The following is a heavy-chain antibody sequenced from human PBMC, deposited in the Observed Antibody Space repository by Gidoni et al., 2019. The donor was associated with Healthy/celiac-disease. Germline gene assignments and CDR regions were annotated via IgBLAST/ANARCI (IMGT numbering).Heavy chain of an antibody. CDR3: AVSGYHDY. CDR2: ISYDGSNK. J-gene: IGHJ4*02. Sequence: QVQLVESGGGVVQPGRSLRLSCAASGFTFSSYAMHWVRQAPGKGLEWVAVISYDGSNKYYADSVKGRFTISRDNSKNTLYLQMNSLRAEDTAVYYCAVSGYHDYWGQGTLVTVSS. CDR1: GFTFSSYA. V-gene: IGHV3-30-3*01. D-gene: IGHD3-22*01.